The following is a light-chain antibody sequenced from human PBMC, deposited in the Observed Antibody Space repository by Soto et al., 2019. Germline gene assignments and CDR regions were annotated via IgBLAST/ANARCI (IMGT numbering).Light chain of an antibody. CDR3: QQYNDKWP. Sequence: DIQMTQSPSTPSASVGDRVTITCRASQSISSWLAWYQQKPGKAPNLLIYKASSLQSGVPSRFSGSGSGTEFTLTISSLQPDDCGTYYCQQYNDKWPFGQGTKV. V-gene: IGKV1-5*03. J-gene: IGKJ1*01. CDR2: KAS. CDR1: QSISSW.